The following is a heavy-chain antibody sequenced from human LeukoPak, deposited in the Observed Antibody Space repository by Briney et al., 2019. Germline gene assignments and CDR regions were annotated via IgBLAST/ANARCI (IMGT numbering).Heavy chain of an antibody. D-gene: IGHD3-10*01. CDR1: GFTFSSYA. CDR2: ITGNGANT. Sequence: PGGSLRLSCAASGFTFSSYAMHWVRQAPGKGLEWVSAITGNGANTFYADSVKGRFTISRDNSKNTMYLQMNSLRAEDTALYYCARDRSGSYPNWFDPWGQRTLVTVSS. CDR3: ARDRSGSYPNWFDP. J-gene: IGHJ5*02. V-gene: IGHV3-23*01.